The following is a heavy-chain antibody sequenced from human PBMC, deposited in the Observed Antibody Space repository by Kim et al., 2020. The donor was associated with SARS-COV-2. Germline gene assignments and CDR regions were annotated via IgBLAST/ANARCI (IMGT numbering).Heavy chain of an antibody. V-gene: IGHV5-10-1*01. CDR1: EYSFTSYW. CDR3: ARRGYYDTSGYHDY. D-gene: IGHD3-22*01. Sequence: GESLQISCKGSEYSFTSYWISWVRQMPGKGLEWMGRIDPSDSYTNYSPSFQGHVTISADKSISTAYLQWSSLKASDTATYYCARRGYYDTSGYHDYWGQGTLVTVSS. J-gene: IGHJ4*02. CDR2: IDPSDSYT.